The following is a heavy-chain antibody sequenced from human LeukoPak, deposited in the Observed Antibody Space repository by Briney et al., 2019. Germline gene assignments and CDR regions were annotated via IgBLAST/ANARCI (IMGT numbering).Heavy chain of an antibody. CDR3: ARASSGYDFWSGYYPSYYYYYMDV. CDR1: GGTFSSYA. V-gene: IGHV1-69*05. D-gene: IGHD3-3*01. CDR2: IIPIFGTA. J-gene: IGHJ6*03. Sequence: SVKVSCKASGGTFSSYAISWVRQAPGQGLEWMGGIIPIFGTANYAQKFQGRVTITTDESTSTAYMELSSLRSEDTAVYHCARASSGYDFWSGYYPSYYYYYMDVWGKGTTVTVSS.